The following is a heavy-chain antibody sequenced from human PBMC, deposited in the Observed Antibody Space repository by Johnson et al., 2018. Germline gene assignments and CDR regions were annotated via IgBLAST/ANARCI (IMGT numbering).Heavy chain of an antibody. CDR1: GGTFSSYT. Sequence: VQLVESGAEVKKPGSSVKVSCKASGGTFSSYTISWVRQAPGQGLEWMGRIIPILDIANYAQKFQGRVTITADKSTSTAYMELGSLRSEDTGVYYCARVGRYYDSSGYLTDAFDIWGQGTRVTVAS. V-gene: IGHV1-69*09. J-gene: IGHJ3*02. CDR2: IIPILDIA. D-gene: IGHD3-22*01. CDR3: ARVGRYYDSSGYLTDAFDI.